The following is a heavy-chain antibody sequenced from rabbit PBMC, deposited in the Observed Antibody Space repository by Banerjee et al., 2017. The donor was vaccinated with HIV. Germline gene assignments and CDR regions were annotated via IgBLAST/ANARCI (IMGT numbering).Heavy chain of an antibody. Sequence: QEQLEESGGDLVKPEGSLTLTCTASGFSFSNNYVWCWVRQAPGKGREWNACIYAGRSGATYHTSWAEGRFATPKPKPPPLPLQITSPTAAATARYFFARDLSDIIGWIFNLWGPAPLVSVS. CDR2: IYAGRSGAT. D-gene: IGHD1-1*01. CDR3: ARDLSDIIGWIFNL. V-gene: IGHV1S45*01. J-gene: IGHJ4*01. CDR1: GFSFSNNYV.